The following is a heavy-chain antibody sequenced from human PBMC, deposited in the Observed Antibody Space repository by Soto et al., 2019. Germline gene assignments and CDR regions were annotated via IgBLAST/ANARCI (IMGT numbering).Heavy chain of an antibody. J-gene: IGHJ4*02. CDR3: ARADPDASVGY. CDR2: ISYSGST. CDR1: GGSMSSLY. Sequence: WETLSLTCTVSGGSMSSLYWTWLRQPPGKGLEWIGYISYSGSTYNNASLKSRVTISADTSRNQFSLKLSSVIAADTAVYYCARADPDASVGYWGQGTLVTVSS. V-gene: IGHV4-59*11. D-gene: IGHD3-16*01.